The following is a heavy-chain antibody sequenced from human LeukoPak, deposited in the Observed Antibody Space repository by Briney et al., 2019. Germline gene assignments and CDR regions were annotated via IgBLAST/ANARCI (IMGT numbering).Heavy chain of an antibody. CDR1: GGTFSSYA. J-gene: IGHJ4*02. V-gene: IGHV1-69*05. CDR2: IIPIFGTA. Sequence: SVKVSCKASGGTFSSYAISWVRQAPGQELEWMGRIIPIFGTANYAQKFQGRVTITTDESTSTAYMELSSLRSEDTAVYYCARDRLWGSLYSSGWYAPTLYFDYWGQGTLVTVSS. CDR3: ARDRLWGSLYSSGWYAPTLYFDY. D-gene: IGHD6-19*01.